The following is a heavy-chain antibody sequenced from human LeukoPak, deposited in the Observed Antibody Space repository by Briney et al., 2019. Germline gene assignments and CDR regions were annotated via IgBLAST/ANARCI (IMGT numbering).Heavy chain of an antibody. Sequence: ASVKVSCKASGYTFTSYGISWVRQAPGQGLEWMGWISAYNGNTNYALKLQGRVTMTTDTSTSTAYMELRSLRSDDTAVYYCARDPLNFDWFGGNWFDPWGQGTLVTVSS. J-gene: IGHJ5*02. CDR2: ISAYNGNT. D-gene: IGHD3-9*01. V-gene: IGHV1-18*01. CDR1: GYTFTSYG. CDR3: ARDPLNFDWFGGNWFDP.